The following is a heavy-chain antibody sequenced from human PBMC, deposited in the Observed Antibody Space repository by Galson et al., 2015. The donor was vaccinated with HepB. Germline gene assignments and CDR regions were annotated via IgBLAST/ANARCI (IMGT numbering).Heavy chain of an antibody. CDR2: LSSGSSYI. J-gene: IGHJ4*02. Sequence: SLRLSCAASGLTLHRSHMNWVRQAPGKGLEWVCPLSSGSSYIYFAVSVKGRITTARDNTKNSVYLQMNSLRAEDTAIYYCARDAHFGGYVCNFDHWGQGTLVTVSS. CDR1: GLTLHRSH. CDR3: ARDAHFGGYVCNFDH. V-gene: IGHV3-21*01. D-gene: IGHD5-12*01.